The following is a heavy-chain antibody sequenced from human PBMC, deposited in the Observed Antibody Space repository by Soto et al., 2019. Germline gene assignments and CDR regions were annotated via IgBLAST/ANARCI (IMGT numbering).Heavy chain of an antibody. CDR1: GGSISSSNW. D-gene: IGHD6-13*01. CDR3: ASPAAAGTNWFDP. J-gene: IGHJ5*02. V-gene: IGHV4-4*02. CDR2: IYHSGST. Sequence: SETLSLTCAVSGGSISSSNWWSWVRQPPGKGLEWIGEIYHSGSTNYNPSLKSRVTISVDKSKNQFSLKLSSVTAADTAVYYCASPAAAGTNWFDPWGQGTLVTVSS.